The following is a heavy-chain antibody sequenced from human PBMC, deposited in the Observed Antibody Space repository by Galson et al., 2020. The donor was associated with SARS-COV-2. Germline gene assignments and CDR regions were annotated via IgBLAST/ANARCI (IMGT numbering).Heavy chain of an antibody. D-gene: IGHD6-19*01. J-gene: IGHJ4*02. CDR2: MSSTGGTS. CDR3: LSYSSTRDNY. V-gene: IGHV3-64D*09. Sequence: GKGLQYVSAMSSTGGTSFYADSVNGRFTMSTDNSKNTFYLQMTGLRVEDSAFYYCLSYSSTRDNYWGQGTLVTVSS.